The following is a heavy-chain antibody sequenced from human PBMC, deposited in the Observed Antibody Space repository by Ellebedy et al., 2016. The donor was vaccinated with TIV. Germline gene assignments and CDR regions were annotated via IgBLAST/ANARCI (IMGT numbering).Heavy chain of an antibody. CDR1: GFTFTAYA. V-gene: IGHV3-23*01. CDR2: ISGSGGST. J-gene: IGHJ4*02. Sequence: PGGSLRLSCAASGFTFTAYAMSWVRQAPGKGLEWVSTISGSGGSTYYAASVRGRFTISRDNSKKTLSLQMNSLSADDTAVYYCAKGRGGGSDSSTPRYYFDYWGQGTLVTVSS. CDR3: AKGRGGGSDSSTPRYYFDY. D-gene: IGHD2-2*01.